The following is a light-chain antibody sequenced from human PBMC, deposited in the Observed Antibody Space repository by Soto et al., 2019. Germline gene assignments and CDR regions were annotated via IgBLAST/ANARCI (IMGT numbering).Light chain of an antibody. CDR2: AAS. J-gene: IGKJ4*01. V-gene: IGKV1-39*01. CDR3: QQYYSYPLT. CDR1: QSIDNY. Sequence: DIQMTQSPSSLSASVGDRVTITCRTSQSIDNYLNWYQQKPGKAPKLLIFAASTLQSGVPSRFSGSGSGTDFTLTISCLQSEDFATYYCQQYYSYPLTFGGGTKVDIK.